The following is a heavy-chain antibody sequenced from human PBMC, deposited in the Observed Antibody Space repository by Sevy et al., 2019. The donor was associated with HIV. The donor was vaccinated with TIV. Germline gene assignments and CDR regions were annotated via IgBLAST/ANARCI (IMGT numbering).Heavy chain of an antibody. J-gene: IGHJ3*02. CDR1: GYTFTSYY. V-gene: IGHV1-46*03. CDR3: ASLHPYDSSGGGWGYDAFDI. Sequence: ASVKVSCKASGYTFTSYYMHWVRQAPGQGLEWMGIINPSGGSTSYAQKFQGRVTMTRDTSTSTVYMELSSLRSEDTAMYYCASLHPYDSSGGGWGYDAFDIWGQGTMVTVSS. D-gene: IGHD3-22*01. CDR2: INPSGGST.